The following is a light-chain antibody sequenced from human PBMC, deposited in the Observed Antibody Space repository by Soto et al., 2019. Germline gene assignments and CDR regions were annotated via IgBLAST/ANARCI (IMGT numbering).Light chain of an antibody. CDR3: FSYTRSSTWV. J-gene: IGLJ3*02. V-gene: IGLV2-14*03. CDR1: SSDVGSYNY. CDR2: DVS. Sequence: HSALTQPASVSGSPGQSITISCTGTSSDVGSYNYVSWYQQHPGKAPKLMIYDVSNRPSGVSNRFSGSKSGNTASLTISGLQAEDEADYYCFSYTRSSTWVFGGGTKLTVL.